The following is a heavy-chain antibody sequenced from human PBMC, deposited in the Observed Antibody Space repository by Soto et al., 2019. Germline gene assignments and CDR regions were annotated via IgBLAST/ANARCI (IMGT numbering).Heavy chain of an antibody. CDR3: ARGPHIAVDHYKKYYFDY. V-gene: IGHV1-46*01. CDR1: GYTFTYNF. J-gene: IGHJ4*02. Sequence: ASVKVSCKASGYTFTYNFMHWVRQAPGQGLVWMGIINPSGGTTRAAQKFQGRVTMTRDTSTNTVYLELSSLRSEDTAVYYCARGPHIAVDHYKKYYFDYWGQGTLVTVSS. CDR2: INPSGGTT. D-gene: IGHD2-15*01.